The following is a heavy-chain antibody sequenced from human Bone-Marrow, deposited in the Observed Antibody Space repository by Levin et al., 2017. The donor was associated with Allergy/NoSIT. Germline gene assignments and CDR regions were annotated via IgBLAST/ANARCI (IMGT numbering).Heavy chain of an antibody. CDR1: GGSFSGYY. Sequence: SETLSLTCAVYGGSFSGYYWSWIRQPPGKGLEWIGEINHSGSTNYNPSLKSRVTISVDTSKNQFSLKLSSVTAADTAVYYCARGSRAVYYDFWSGYYTRWGQGTLVTVSS. D-gene: IGHD3-3*01. J-gene: IGHJ4*02. CDR3: ARGSRAVYYDFWSGYYTR. V-gene: IGHV4-34*01. CDR2: INHSGST.